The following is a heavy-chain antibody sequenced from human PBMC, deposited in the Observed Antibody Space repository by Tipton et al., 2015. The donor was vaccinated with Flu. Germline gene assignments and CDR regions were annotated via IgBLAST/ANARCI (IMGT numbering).Heavy chain of an antibody. CDR1: GGSISSYY. Sequence: LRLSCTVSGGSISSYYWSWIRQPPGKGLEWIGYIYYSGSTNYNPSLKSRVTISVDTSKNQFSLKLSSVTAADTAVYYCARDRPNYDILTGYAQGAFDIWGQGTMVIVSS. D-gene: IGHD3-9*01. CDR3: ARDRPNYDILTGYAQGAFDI. J-gene: IGHJ3*02. V-gene: IGHV4-59*01. CDR2: IYYSGST.